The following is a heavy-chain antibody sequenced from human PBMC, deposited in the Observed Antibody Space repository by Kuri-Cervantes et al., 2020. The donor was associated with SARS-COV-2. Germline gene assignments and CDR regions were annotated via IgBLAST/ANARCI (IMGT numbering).Heavy chain of an antibody. D-gene: IGHD3-3*01. CDR2: IYYSGRT. Sequence: ESLKISCAASGFSFSSYGMSWVRQAPGKGLEWIGYIYYSGRTDHNPSLKSRVTISVDTSKNQFSLKLSSVTAADTAVYYCVGGEWLQKTDAFDIWGQGTMVTVSS. J-gene: IGHJ3*02. V-gene: IGHV4-59*01. CDR3: VGGEWLQKTDAFDI. CDR1: GFSFSSYG.